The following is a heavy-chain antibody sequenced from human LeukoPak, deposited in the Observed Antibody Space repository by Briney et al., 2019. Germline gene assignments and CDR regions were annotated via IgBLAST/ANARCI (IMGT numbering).Heavy chain of an antibody. D-gene: IGHD3-10*01. J-gene: IGHJ5*02. CDR1: GVSIRSY. CDR2: IYGSGST. CDR3: ARDSGTTGEVKFDP. Sequence: SETLSLTCTVSGVSIRSYWSWIRQPAGKGLEWIGRIYGSGSTDYNPSLQSRVTMSIDTSKNQFSLNLISVTAADTAVYYCARDSGTTGEVKFDPWGQGTLVTVSS. V-gene: IGHV4-4*07.